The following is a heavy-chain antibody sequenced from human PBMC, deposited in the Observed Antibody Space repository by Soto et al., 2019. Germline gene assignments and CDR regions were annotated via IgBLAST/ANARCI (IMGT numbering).Heavy chain of an antibody. Sequence: GGSLRLSCAASGFAFSSYGMNWVRQAPGKGLEWVSYISSSSSTIYYADSVKGRFTISRDNAKNSLYLQMNSLRAEDTAVYYCARARVVPIFGVVPEVDVWGKGTTVTVSS. D-gene: IGHD3-3*01. V-gene: IGHV3-48*01. CDR1: GFAFSSYG. CDR3: ARARVVPIFGVVPEVDV. CDR2: ISSSSSTI. J-gene: IGHJ6*04.